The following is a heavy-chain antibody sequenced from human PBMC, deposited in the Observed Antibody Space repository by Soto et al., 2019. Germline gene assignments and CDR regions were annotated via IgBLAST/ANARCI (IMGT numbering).Heavy chain of an antibody. CDR2: IYYSGST. D-gene: IGHD3-16*02. CDR3: ASSHYDYIWGSYRRSSFDY. CDR1: GGSISSGGYY. Sequence: PSETLSLTCTVSGGSISSGGYYWSWIRQHPGKGLEWIGYIYYSGSTYYNPSLKSRVTISVDTSKNQFSLKLSSVTAADTAVYYCASSHYDYIWGSYRRSSFDYWGQGTTVTVSS. J-gene: IGHJ4*03. V-gene: IGHV4-31*03.